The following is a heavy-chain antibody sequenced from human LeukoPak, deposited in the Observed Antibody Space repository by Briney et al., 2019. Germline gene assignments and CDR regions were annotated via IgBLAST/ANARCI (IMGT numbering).Heavy chain of an antibody. V-gene: IGHV1-18*01. Sequence: ASVKVSCKASGYTFTSYAMNWVRQAPGQGLEWMGWISAYNGDTNYAQKLQGRVTMTTDTSTSTAYMELRSLRSDDTAVYYCARGLQENLAWLTAFSAFDVWGPGTMVTVSS. D-gene: IGHD5-24*01. J-gene: IGHJ3*01. CDR2: ISAYNGDT. CDR1: GYTFTSYA. CDR3: ARGLQENLAWLTAFSAFDV.